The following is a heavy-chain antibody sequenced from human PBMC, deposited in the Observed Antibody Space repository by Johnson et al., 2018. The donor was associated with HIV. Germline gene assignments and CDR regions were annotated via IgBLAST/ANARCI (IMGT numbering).Heavy chain of an antibody. CDR3: ARDREYSSSSDAFDI. V-gene: IGHV3-9*01. CDR1: GFTFGDYA. J-gene: IGHJ3*02. Sequence: VQLVESGGGLVQPGRSLRLSCAASGFTFGDYAMHWVRQAPGKGLEWDSGISWNGGTIDYADFGKGRLTISSDNAKKSMYLQMNSLRAEDTAVYYCARDREYSSSSDAFDIWGQGTMVTVYS. CDR2: ISWNGGTI. D-gene: IGHD6-6*01.